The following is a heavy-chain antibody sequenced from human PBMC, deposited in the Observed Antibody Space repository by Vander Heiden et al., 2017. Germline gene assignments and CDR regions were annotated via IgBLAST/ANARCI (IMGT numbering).Heavy chain of an antibody. Sequence: QVQLVESGGGVVQPGRSLRLSCAASGFTFSSYGMHWVRQAPGKGLDWVAFISYDGSNKYYAASVKGRFTIARDNSKTTLYLQMNSLRAEDTAVYYCAREYSSSWAGYYYGMDVWGQGPTVTVSS. CDR2: ISYDGSNK. CDR1: GFTFSSYG. J-gene: IGHJ6*02. D-gene: IGHD6-13*01. CDR3: AREYSSSWAGYYYGMDV. V-gene: IGHV3-30*03.